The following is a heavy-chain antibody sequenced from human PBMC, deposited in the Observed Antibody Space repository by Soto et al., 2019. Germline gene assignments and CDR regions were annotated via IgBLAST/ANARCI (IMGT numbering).Heavy chain of an antibody. Sequence: QVRLVQSGAELKKPGASVKVPCKISGYTLTEFSMHWVRQAPGKGLEWMGGFDPEEGERIYAENFQSRVSMTDDTSTDTAYMQLSSLRSEDTAMYYCTTVRRGRYFDSSLDRDGSFDSWGQGTLVTVSS. CDR3: TTVRRGRYFDSSLDRDGSFDS. CDR2: FDPEEGER. J-gene: IGHJ4*02. CDR1: GYTLTEFS. D-gene: IGHD3-22*01. V-gene: IGHV1-24*01.